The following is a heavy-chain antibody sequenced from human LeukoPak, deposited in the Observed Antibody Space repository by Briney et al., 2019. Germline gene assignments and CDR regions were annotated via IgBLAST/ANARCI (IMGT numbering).Heavy chain of an antibody. CDR2: IYYSGNA. CDR1: GGSISTYY. D-gene: IGHD4-17*01. J-gene: IGHJ4*02. Sequence: SETLSLTCAVSGGSISTYYWNWIRQPPGKGLEWIGYIYYSGNANYNPSLKSRVTIFADTSKKQFSLKLTSVTAADTAVYYCARDPTTVFQISYYFDFWGQGTLVTVSS. V-gene: IGHV4-59*12. CDR3: ARDPTTVFQISYYFDF.